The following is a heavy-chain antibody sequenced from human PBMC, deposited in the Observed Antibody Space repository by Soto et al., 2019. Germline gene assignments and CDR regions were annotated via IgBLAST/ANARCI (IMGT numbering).Heavy chain of an antibody. CDR2: ISYDGGST. J-gene: IGHJ4*02. Sequence: QVRLVESGGGVVQPGRSLRLSCAASGFTFGGYGMHWVRQAPGKGLEWVAVISYDGGSTYSADSVKGRFTISRDSSKNTMYLQMINLGVEDTDVYYCAKEAGIAVNGAIDYWGQGTLVTVSS. D-gene: IGHD6-19*01. V-gene: IGHV3-30*18. CDR3: AKEAGIAVNGAIDY. CDR1: GFTFGGYG.